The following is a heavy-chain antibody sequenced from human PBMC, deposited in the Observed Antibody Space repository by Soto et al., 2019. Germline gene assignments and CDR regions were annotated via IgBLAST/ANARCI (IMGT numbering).Heavy chain of an antibody. CDR1: GGSISSGGYY. D-gene: IGHD2-2*02. V-gene: IGHV4-31*03. J-gene: IGHJ4*02. Sequence: KPSETLSLTCTVSGGSISSGGYYWSWIRQHPGKGLEWIGYIYYSGSTYYNPSLKSRVTISVDTSKNQFSLKLSSVTAADTAVYYCARGSPIVVVPAAIRYFDYWGQGTLVTVSS. CDR2: IYYSGST. CDR3: ARGSPIVVVPAAIRYFDY.